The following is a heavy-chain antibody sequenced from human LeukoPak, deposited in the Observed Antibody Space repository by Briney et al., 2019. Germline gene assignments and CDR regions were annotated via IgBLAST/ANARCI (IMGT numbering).Heavy chain of an antibody. Sequence: ASVKVSCKASGYTFSSYGISWVRQAPGQGLEWMGWISGYNGNTNYAQKFQGRVTMTTDTSTRTAYMEVRSLRFDDTATYYCARDLAWGYCDPGHCDSTNWYTEDWLDFWGQRTLVSVSS. J-gene: IGHJ5*01. D-gene: IGHD2-2*02. CDR1: GYTFSSYG. V-gene: IGHV1-18*01. CDR2: ISGYNGNT. CDR3: ARDLAWGYCDPGHCDSTNWYTEDWLDF.